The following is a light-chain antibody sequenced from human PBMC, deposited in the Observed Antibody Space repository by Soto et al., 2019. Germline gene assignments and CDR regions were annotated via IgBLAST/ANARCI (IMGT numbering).Light chain of an antibody. J-gene: IGKJ5*01. CDR2: DTS. V-gene: IGKV3-11*01. CDR3: QQRTNRPPIT. CDR1: QSVSSY. Sequence: EIVLTQSPATLSLSPGERATLSCRASQSVSSYLAWYQQRPGQASRLLIFDTSNRATDIPARFSGSGSGTDFTLTISGLEPEDFAVYYCQQRTNRPPITFGQGTRLEIK.